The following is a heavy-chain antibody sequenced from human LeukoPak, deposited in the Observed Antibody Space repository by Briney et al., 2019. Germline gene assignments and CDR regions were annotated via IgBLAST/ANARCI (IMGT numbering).Heavy chain of an antibody. V-gene: IGHV3-7*01. CDR1: GFTFGRCW. CDR3: ARLKDDVTNLDY. J-gene: IGHJ4*02. D-gene: IGHD1-14*01. CDR2: INQGGSRL. Sequence: PGGSLRLSCAGSGFTFGRCWMSWVRQAPGKGLEWVASINQGGSRLHYLDSVTGRFIISRDDAQNSLFLQMTRLRVDDTAVYYCARLKDDVTNLDYWGQGTLVSVSS.